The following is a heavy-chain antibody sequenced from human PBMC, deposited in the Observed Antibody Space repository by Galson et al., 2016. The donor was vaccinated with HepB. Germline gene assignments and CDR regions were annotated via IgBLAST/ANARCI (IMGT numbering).Heavy chain of an antibody. CDR1: GFSLSTSAVG. V-gene: IGHV2-5*02. CDR2: IYWDDDK. D-gene: IGHD3-10*01. Sequence: PALVKPTQTLTLTCTLSGFSLSTSAVGVGWIRQPPEKALEWLALIYWDDDKRYSPSLKSSLTITKDTSKNQVVLTMTHMDPVDTATYYCARSDYGSGLYYFDYWGQGTLVTVSS. J-gene: IGHJ4*02. CDR3: ARSDYGSGLYYFDY.